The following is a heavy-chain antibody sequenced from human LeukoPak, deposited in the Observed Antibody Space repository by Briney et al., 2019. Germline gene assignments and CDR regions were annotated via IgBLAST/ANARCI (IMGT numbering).Heavy chain of an antibody. CDR2: IRYDGTEK. V-gene: IGHV3-30*02. CDR3: VKREESGVKYYFDY. Sequence: GGSLRLSCAASGFIFSSYGMLWVRQAPRKGLEWVAFIRYDGTEKYYADSVKGRFTISRDNSKNMVHLQMNSLRTEDTAVYYCVKREESGVKYYFDYWGQGTLVTVSS. D-gene: IGHD3-3*01. CDR1: GFIFSSYG. J-gene: IGHJ4*02.